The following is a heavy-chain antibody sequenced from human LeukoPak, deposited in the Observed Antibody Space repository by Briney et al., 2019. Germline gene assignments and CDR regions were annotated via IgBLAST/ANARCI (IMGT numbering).Heavy chain of an antibody. CDR3: ARDPYRSSFYYFDL. Sequence: GGSLTVSRAASGFTFSSYGMHWVRQAPGKGLEWVAVIWYDGSNKYYADSVKGRFTISRDNSKNTLYLQMNSLRAEDTAVYYCARDPYRSSFYYFDLWGQGTLVTVSS. J-gene: IGHJ4*02. V-gene: IGHV3-33*01. D-gene: IGHD6-13*01. CDR1: GFTFSSYG. CDR2: IWYDGSNK.